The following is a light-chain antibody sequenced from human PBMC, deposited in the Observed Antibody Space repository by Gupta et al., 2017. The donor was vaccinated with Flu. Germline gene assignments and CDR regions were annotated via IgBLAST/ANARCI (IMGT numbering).Light chain of an antibody. CDR1: QSISSW. V-gene: IGKV1-5*03. J-gene: IGKJ1*01. CDR3: QQYNSYWT. Sequence: DIQMTQSPSTLSASVGDRVTITCRASQSISSWLAWYQQKPGKAPKLLSYKADYLERGVPSRFSGSGSGTEFTLTISSLQPDDFATYYGQQYNSYWTFGQGTKVEIK. CDR2: KAD.